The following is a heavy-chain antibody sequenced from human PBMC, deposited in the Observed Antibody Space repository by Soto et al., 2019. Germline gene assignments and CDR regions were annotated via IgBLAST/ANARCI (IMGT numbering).Heavy chain of an antibody. J-gene: IGHJ6*02. CDR1: GFTFSSYA. Sequence: GGSLRLSCAASGFTFSSYAMTWVRQAPGKGLEWVSVISGSAASTYHADSVKGRFTISRDNSKNTLYLQMNSLRAEDTAVYYCAKDMGYDFWSGSSGMDVWGQGTTVTVSS. CDR3: AKDMGYDFWSGSSGMDV. CDR2: ISGSAAST. D-gene: IGHD3-3*01. V-gene: IGHV3-23*01.